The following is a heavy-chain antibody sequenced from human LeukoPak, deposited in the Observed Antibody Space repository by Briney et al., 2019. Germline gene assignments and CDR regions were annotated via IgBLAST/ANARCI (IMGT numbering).Heavy chain of an antibody. CDR2: IYYSEST. V-gene: IGHV4-59*01. J-gene: IGHJ4*02. Sequence: SETLSLTCTVSGGSISSYYWSWIRQSPGQGLEWIGYIYYSESTNYNPSLKSRVTISVDTSKNQFFLKLSSVTAADTAVYYCARDPRAESSPPDYWGQGTLVTVS. CDR1: GGSISSYY. CDR3: ARDPRAESSPPDY.